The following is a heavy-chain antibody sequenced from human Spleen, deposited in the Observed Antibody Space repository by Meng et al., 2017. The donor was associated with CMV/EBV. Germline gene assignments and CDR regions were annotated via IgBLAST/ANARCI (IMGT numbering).Heavy chain of an antibody. V-gene: IGHV2-5*01. CDR3: ALVYYDNWLDP. CDR1: GFSLSTSEVG. Sequence: TCTFSGFSLSTSEVGVGWIRQPPGKALEWLALIYWNDDKRYSPSLKSRLTITKDTSKNQVVLTMTNMDPVDTATYYCALVYYDNWLDPWGQGTLVTVSS. CDR2: IYWNDDK. J-gene: IGHJ5*02. D-gene: IGHD3-3*01.